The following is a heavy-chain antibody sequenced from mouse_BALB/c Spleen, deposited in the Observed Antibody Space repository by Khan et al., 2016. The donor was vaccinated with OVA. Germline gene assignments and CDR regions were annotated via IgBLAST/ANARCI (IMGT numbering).Heavy chain of an antibody. CDR3: ARWDYGNYGYFDY. CDR1: GYSITSDYA. V-gene: IGHV3-2*02. CDR2: ISYSGST. D-gene: IGHD2-1*01. Sequence: VQLQQSGPGLVKPSQSLSLTCTVTGYSITSDYAWNWIRQFPGNKLEWMGYISYSGSTSYNPSLKSRISITRDTSKNQFFLQLNSVTTEDTATYYCARWDYGNYGYFDYWGQGTTLTVSS. J-gene: IGHJ2*01.